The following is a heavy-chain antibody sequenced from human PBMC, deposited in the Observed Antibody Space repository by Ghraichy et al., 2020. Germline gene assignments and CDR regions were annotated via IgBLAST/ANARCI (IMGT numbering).Heavy chain of an antibody. CDR3: TRQWSGFDYYSHHAMDV. V-gene: IGHV3-73*01. D-gene: IGHD3-3*01. CDR1: GFTFSGSA. J-gene: IGHJ6*02. CDR2: IRSKPNSYAT. Sequence: GESLNISCAASGFTFSGSAMHWVRQASGKGLEWVGRIRSKPNSYATSYGASVKGRFTISRDDSKNTAYLEMNSLKTEDTALYYCTRQWSGFDYYSHHAMDVWGQGTTVTVSS.